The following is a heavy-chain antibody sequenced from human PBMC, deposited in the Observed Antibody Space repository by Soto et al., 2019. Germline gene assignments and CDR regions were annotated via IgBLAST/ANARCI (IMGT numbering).Heavy chain of an antibody. CDR1: GFTFSDYY. D-gene: IGHD2-21*02. CDR2: VSSSGSTI. Sequence: WGSLRLSCSASGFTFSDYYMSWIRQAPWKGLEWVSYVSSSGSTIYYADSLKGRFTIFRDNTKNSLYLQMNSLRAEDTAVDYFAREQPVVATAISYYYGMDVWGQGTTVTVSS. J-gene: IGHJ6*02. CDR3: AREQPVVATAISYYYGMDV. V-gene: IGHV3-11*01.